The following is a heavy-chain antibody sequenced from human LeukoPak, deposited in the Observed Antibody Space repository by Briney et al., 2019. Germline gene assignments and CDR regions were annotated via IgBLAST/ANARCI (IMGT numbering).Heavy chain of an antibody. Sequence: PSETPSLTCTVSGGSISSSSYYWGWIRQPPGKGLEWIGSIYYSGSTYYNPSLKSRVTISVDTSKNQFSLKLSSVTAADTAVYYCARHVVDILTPIGYWGQGTLVTVSS. CDR3: ARHVVDILTPIGY. V-gene: IGHV4-39*01. D-gene: IGHD3-9*01. CDR2: IYYSGST. CDR1: GGSISSSSYY. J-gene: IGHJ4*02.